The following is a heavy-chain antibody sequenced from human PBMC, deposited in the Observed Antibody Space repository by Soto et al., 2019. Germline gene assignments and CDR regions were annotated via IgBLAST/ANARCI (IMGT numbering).Heavy chain of an antibody. J-gene: IGHJ3*02. CDR2: ISGSGGST. Sequence: GGSLRLSCAASGFTFSSYAMSWVRQAPGKGLEWVSAISGSGGSTYYADSVKGRFTISRDNSKNTLYLQMNSLRAEDTAVYYCAKDASSPDGSGGSCYPLGAFDIWGQGTMVTVSS. CDR1: GFTFSSYA. V-gene: IGHV3-23*01. CDR3: AKDASSPDGSGGSCYPLGAFDI. D-gene: IGHD2-15*01.